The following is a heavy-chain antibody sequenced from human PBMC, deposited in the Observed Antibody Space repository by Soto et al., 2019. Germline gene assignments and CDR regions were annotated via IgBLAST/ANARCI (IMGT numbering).Heavy chain of an antibody. D-gene: IGHD2-15*01. J-gene: IGHJ4*02. Sequence: QVQLVQSGAEVKKPGASVKVSCKASGYTFTSYYMHWVRQAPGQGLEWMGIINPSGGSTSYAQKFHGRVTMTRDTSTSTVYMELSSLRSEDTAVYYCARVVESVVAAAYFDYWGQGTLVTVSS. V-gene: IGHV1-46*03. CDR2: INPSGGST. CDR3: ARVVESVVAAAYFDY. CDR1: GYTFTSYY.